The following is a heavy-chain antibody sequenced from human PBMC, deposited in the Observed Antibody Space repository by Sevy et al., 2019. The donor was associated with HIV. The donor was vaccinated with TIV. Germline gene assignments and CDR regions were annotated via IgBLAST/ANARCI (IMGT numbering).Heavy chain of an antibody. CDR1: GLSVTNNG. Sequence: GGSLRLSCEVSGLSVTNNGMHWVRQAPGKGLEWVAVISYDGINKYYGDSVKGRLIISRDRYKNTLYLQMNILGIDDTAVYYCAKEFTGFYGMDVWGQGTTVTVSS. CDR3: AKEFTGFYGMDV. CDR2: ISYDGINK. D-gene: IGHD2-8*02. V-gene: IGHV3-30*18. J-gene: IGHJ6*02.